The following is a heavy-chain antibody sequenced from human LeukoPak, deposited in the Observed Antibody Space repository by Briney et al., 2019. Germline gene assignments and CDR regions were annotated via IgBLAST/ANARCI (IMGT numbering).Heavy chain of an antibody. CDR2: IYYSGST. J-gene: IGHJ4*02. CDR1: VGSIRSSDYY. V-gene: IGHV4-30-4*01. Sequence: SETLSLTCTVSVGSIRSSDYYWSWRRQPPGKGLEWIGYIYYSGSTYYNPSHKSRVTMSVDTSKNQFSLKLSSVTAADTAVYYCVRDVKFWGQGTLVTVSS. CDR3: VRDVKF. D-gene: IGHD3-16*02.